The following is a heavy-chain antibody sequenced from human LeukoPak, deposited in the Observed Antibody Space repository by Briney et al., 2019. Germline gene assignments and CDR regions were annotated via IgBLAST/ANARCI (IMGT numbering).Heavy chain of an antibody. CDR3: TTGQDTIFGVVIISNSLFDY. D-gene: IGHD3-3*01. J-gene: IGHJ4*02. V-gene: IGHV3-15*01. Sequence: PGGSLRLSCAASGFTFSSYGMHWVRQAPGKGLEWVGRIKSKTDGGTTDYAAPVKGRFTISRDDSKNTLYLQMNSLKTEDTAVYYCTTGQDTIFGVVIISNSLFDYWGQGTLVTVSS. CDR2: IKSKTDGGTT. CDR1: GFTFSSYG.